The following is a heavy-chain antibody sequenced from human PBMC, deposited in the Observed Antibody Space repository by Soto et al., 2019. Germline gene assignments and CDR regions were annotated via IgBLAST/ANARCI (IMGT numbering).Heavy chain of an antibody. V-gene: IGHV3-23*01. CDR1: GFTFSSYA. CDR2: ISGSGGST. J-gene: IGHJ5*02. D-gene: IGHD6-13*01. CDR3: AKDSRVYPFPNWFDP. Sequence: GGSLRLSCAASGFTFSSYAMSWVRQAPGKGLEWVSAISGSGGSTYYADSVKGRFTISRDNSKNTLYLQMNSLRAEDTAVYCCAKDSRVYPFPNWFDPWGQGTLVTVSS.